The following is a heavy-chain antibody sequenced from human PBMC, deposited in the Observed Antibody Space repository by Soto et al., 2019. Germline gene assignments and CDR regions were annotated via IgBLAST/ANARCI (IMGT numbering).Heavy chain of an antibody. D-gene: IGHD2-21*02. V-gene: IGHV4-34*01. CDR3: VRGTSVVTPSLDY. CDR1: CGSFSDFY. CDR2: INHRGST. Sequence: PSETLSLTCAVYCGSFSDFYWTWILHPPGKGLEWIGQINHRGSTNYNPSLKSRVTISGDTSKNQFSLKLSSVTAADTAVYYCVRGTSVVTPSLDYWGQGTLVTVSS. J-gene: IGHJ4*02.